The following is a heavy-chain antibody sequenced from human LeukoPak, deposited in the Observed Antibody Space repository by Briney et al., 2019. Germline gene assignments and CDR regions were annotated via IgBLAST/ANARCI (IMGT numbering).Heavy chain of an antibody. D-gene: IGHD3-22*01. CDR2: ISGSGGST. Sequence: PGGSLRLSCAASGFTFNNYAMSWVRQAPGKGLEWVSAISGSGGSTYYADSVKGRFTISRDNSKNTLYLQMNSLRAEDTAVYYCAKDLGYYDSSGLDYWGQGTLVTVSS. V-gene: IGHV3-23*01. CDR3: AKDLGYYDSSGLDY. J-gene: IGHJ4*02. CDR1: GFTFNNYA.